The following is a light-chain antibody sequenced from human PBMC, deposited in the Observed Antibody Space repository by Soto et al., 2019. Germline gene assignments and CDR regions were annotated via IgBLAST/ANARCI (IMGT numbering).Light chain of an antibody. J-gene: IGLJ3*02. V-gene: IGLV6-57*03. CDR3: QSNDSNSWV. Sequence: NFMLTQPHSVSESPGKTVTISCTRSSGSIASNYVHWYQQRPGSAPTTVIYDDNQSPSGVPARFSGSIDSSSNSASLTISGLKAEDEADYYCQSNDSNSWVFGGGTKLTVL. CDR1: SGSIASNY. CDR2: DDN.